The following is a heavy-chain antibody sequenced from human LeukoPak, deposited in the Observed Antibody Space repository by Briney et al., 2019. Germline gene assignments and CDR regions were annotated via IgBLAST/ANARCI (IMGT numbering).Heavy chain of an antibody. CDR1: GGAFSGYY. D-gene: IGHD3-22*01. CDR3: ARGPYYYDSSGLYYFDY. CDR2: INHSGSN. V-gene: IGHV4-34*01. Sequence: SETLSLTCVVYGGAFSGYYWSWIRQPPGKGLEWIGEINHSGSNNYNPSLKSRVTISVDTSKNQLSLKMSSVSAADTAVYYCARGPYYYDSSGLYYFDYWGQGTLVAVSS. J-gene: IGHJ4*02.